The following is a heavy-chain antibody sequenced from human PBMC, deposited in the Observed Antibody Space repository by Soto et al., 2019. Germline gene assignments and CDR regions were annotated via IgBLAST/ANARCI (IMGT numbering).Heavy chain of an antibody. V-gene: IGHV1-8*01. Sequence: QVQLVQSGAEVKKPGASVKVSCKTSGYTFTSYDINWVRQATGQGLEWMGWMNPNSGNTGYAQKFQGRVTMTRNTSISTAYMELSSLRSEDTAVYYCARGLYYYGSSGPDDAFDIWGHGTMVTVSS. D-gene: IGHD3-22*01. CDR1: GYTFTSYD. J-gene: IGHJ3*02. CDR2: MNPNSGNT. CDR3: ARGLYYYGSSGPDDAFDI.